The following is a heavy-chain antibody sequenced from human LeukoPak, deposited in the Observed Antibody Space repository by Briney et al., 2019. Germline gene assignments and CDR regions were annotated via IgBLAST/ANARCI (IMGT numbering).Heavy chain of an antibody. CDR1: GFIFSSYG. Sequence: PGGSLRLSCAASGFIFSSYGTHWVRQAPGKGLEWVAVIWYDGSNKYYADSVKGRFTISRDNSKNTLYLQMNSLRGEDTAVYYCARGSYTSSWYGVFDYWGQGTLVTVSS. CDR2: IWYDGSNK. J-gene: IGHJ4*02. D-gene: IGHD6-13*01. V-gene: IGHV3-33*01. CDR3: ARGSYTSSWYGVFDY.